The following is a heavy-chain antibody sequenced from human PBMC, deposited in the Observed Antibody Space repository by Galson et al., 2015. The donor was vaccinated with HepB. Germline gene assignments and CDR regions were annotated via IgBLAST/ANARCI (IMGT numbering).Heavy chain of an antibody. V-gene: IGHV3-21*01. CDR3: VSSADGASFDS. CDR1: GFTFRDFT. J-gene: IGHJ4*02. D-gene: IGHD2-15*01. CDR2: ISSSSDHI. Sequence: SLRLSCAASGFTFRDFTMNWVRQSPGKGLEWVSSISSSSDHIYYADSVRGRVTISRDDATNSLSLELNTLRVEDKGLYFCVSSADGASFDSWGRGTLVTVSS.